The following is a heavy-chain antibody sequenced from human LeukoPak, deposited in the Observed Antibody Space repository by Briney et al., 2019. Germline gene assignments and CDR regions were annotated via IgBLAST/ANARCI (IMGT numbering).Heavy chain of an antibody. J-gene: IGHJ5*02. CDR3: ASALRTSGWYGYNWFHP. CDR1: GDSVSSNSAA. CDR2: TYYRSKWYN. D-gene: IGHD6-19*01. V-gene: IGHV6-1*01. Sequence: SQTLSLTCAISGDSVSSNSAAWNWIRQSPSRGLEWLGRTYYRSKWYNDYAISVKSRITINPDTSKNQFSLQLNSVTPDDTAVYYCASALRTSGWYGYNWFHPWGQGTLVIVSS.